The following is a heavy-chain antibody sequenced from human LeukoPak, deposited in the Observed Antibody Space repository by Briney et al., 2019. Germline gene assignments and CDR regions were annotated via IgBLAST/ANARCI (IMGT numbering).Heavy chain of an antibody. D-gene: IGHD3-22*01. CDR1: GFTFDDYV. CDR3: AKDGPWGDSSGYYYDAFDI. J-gene: IGHJ3*02. V-gene: IGHV3-23*01. Sequence: GGSLRLSCLASGFTFDDYVMTWVRQAAGKRLEWISSIHGSGEPTYYADSVKGRFTISRDNSKNTLYLQMNSLRAEDTAVYYCAKDGPWGDSSGYYYDAFDIWGQGTMVTVSS. CDR2: IHGSGEPT.